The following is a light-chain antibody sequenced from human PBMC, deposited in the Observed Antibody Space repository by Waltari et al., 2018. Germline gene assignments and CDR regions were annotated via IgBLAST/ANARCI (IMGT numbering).Light chain of an antibody. CDR2: GST. CDR3: QSYDTSLRVV. CDR1: GPNIGAGYD. J-gene: IGLJ2*01. V-gene: IGLV1-40*01. Sequence: QSVLTQPPSVSGAPGQRVTTPCTGSGPNIGAGYDVYWYQQLPRAAPQLLIYGSTSRPLGVPDRFFGSTSGTSASLAITGLQAEDEADYYCQSYDTSLRVVFGGGTKLTVL.